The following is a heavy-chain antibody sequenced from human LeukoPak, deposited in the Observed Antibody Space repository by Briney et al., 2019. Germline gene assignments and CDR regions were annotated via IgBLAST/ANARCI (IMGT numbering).Heavy chain of an antibody. Sequence: GGSLRLSCAASGFTFSSYSMNWVRQAPGEGLEWVSYISSSSSTIYYADSVKGRFTISRDNAKNSLYLQMNSLRAEDTAVYYCATAMVRGVWGQGTMVTVSS. J-gene: IGHJ3*01. CDR2: ISSSSSTI. D-gene: IGHD3-10*01. CDR1: GFTFSSYS. CDR3: ATAMVRGV. V-gene: IGHV3-48*04.